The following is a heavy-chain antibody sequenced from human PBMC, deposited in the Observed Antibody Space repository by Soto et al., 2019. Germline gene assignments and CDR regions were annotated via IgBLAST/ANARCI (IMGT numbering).Heavy chain of an antibody. CDR1: GFSLSTSGMR. J-gene: IGHJ4*02. Sequence: SGPTLVNPTQTLTLTCTFSGFSLSTSGMRVSWIRQPPGKALEWLARIDWDDDKFYNTYLKTRLTISKDSYKNQVVLTMQKMDLVDTATYYCARMFHCSGGTCPFDYWGQGALVTVSS. CDR3: ARMFHCSGGTCPFDY. CDR2: IDWDDDK. D-gene: IGHD2-15*01. V-gene: IGHV2-70*04.